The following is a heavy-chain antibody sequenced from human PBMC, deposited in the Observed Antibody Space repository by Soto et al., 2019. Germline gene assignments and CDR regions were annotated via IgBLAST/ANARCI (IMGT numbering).Heavy chain of an antibody. D-gene: IGHD6-19*01. J-gene: IGHJ4*02. V-gene: IGHV3-23*01. Sequence: EVQLLESGGGLVQPGGSLRLSCAASGFTFSSYAMSWVRQAPGKGLEWVSAISGSGGSTYYADSVKGRFTISRDNSKNTLYLQMNSLRAEDTAVYYCAKIHYGSGSKPPYFDYWGQGTLVTVSS. CDR3: AKIHYGSGSKPPYFDY. CDR2: ISGSGGST. CDR1: GFTFSSYA.